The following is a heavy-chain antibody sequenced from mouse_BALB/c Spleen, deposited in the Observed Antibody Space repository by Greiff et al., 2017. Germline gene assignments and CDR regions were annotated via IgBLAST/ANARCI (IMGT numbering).Heavy chain of an antibody. CDR2: ISDGGSYT. Sequence: EVQGVESGGGLVKPGGSLKLSCAASGFTFSDYYMYWVRQTPEKRLEWVATISDGGSYTYYPDSVKGRFTISRDNAKNNLYLQMSSLKSEDTAMYYCARASPDYWGQGTTLTVSS. CDR3: ARASPDY. J-gene: IGHJ2*01. V-gene: IGHV5-4*02. CDR1: GFTFSDYY.